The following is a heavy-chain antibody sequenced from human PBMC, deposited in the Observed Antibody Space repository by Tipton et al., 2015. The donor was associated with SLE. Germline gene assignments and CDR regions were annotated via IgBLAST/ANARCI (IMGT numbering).Heavy chain of an antibody. D-gene: IGHD3-22*01. CDR1: GFTVIDYA. CDR2: LYSGGGT. CDR3: AKDFHDSSGLSDY. V-gene: IGHV3-23*03. Sequence: SLRLSCAASGFTVIDYAMSWVRQAPGTGLEWASVLYSGGGTYYADSVKGRFTISRDNSRNTLYLQMSSLRPEDTAVYYCAKDFHDSSGLSDYWGQGSLVTVSS. J-gene: IGHJ4*02.